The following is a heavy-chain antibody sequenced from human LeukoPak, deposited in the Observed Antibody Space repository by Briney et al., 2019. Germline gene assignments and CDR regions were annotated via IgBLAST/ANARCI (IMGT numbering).Heavy chain of an antibody. V-gene: IGHV3-33*01. CDR2: IYYDGGNT. CDR1: GFTFSNYG. J-gene: IGHJ4*02. CDR3: ARGALRYSDY. Sequence: GGSLRLSCAASGFTFSNYGMHWVRQAPGKGLEWVAVIYYDGGNTYYTDSVKGRFTISRDNAKNSLYLQMNSLRDEDTAVYYCARGALRYSDYWGQGTLVTVSS. D-gene: IGHD3-9*01.